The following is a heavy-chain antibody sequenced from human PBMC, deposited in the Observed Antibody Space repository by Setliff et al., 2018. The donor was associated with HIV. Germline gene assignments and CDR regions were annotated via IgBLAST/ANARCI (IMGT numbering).Heavy chain of an antibody. Sequence: PSETLSLTCAVSGYSISSGYYWGWIRQPPGKGLEWIGGVFHSGSTYYNPSLKSRVTMSVDTSKNQFSLKLSSVTATDTAVYYCARDAGRGYSYGYDYWGQGTLVTVSS. D-gene: IGHD5-18*01. V-gene: IGHV4-38-2*02. CDR1: GYSISSGYY. CDR3: ARDAGRGYSYGYDY. J-gene: IGHJ4*02. CDR2: VFHSGST.